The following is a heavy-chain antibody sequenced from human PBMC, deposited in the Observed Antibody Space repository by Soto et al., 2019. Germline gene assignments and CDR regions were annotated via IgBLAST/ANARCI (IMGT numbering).Heavy chain of an antibody. J-gene: IGHJ5*02. Sequence: EVQLVESGGGLVQPGGSLRLSCAASGFTFSSYSMNWVRQAPGKGLEWVSYISSSSSTIYYADSVKGRFTISRDSAKNSLDLQMNSLRDEDTAVYYCAREGGNLNWFDPWGQGTLVTVSS. CDR1: GFTFSSYS. CDR2: ISSSSSTI. CDR3: AREGGNLNWFDP. D-gene: IGHD1-26*01. V-gene: IGHV3-48*02.